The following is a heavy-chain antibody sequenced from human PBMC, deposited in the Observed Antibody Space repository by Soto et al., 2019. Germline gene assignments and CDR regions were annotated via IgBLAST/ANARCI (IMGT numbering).Heavy chain of an antibody. J-gene: IGHJ5*02. CDR3: ARVTSMVRGVIDYWCDP. CDR1: GGTFSSYA. Sequence: QVPLVQSGAEVKKPGSSVTVSCKASGGTFSSYAIHWVRQAPGQGLEWMGGIIPMYGPAKYAQRFQGRVTITADESTTTVYMELTSLTSQYTAVYYCARVTSMVRGVIDYWCDPWGHGTLVAVSS. V-gene: IGHV1-69*01. CDR2: IIPMYGPA. D-gene: IGHD3-10*01.